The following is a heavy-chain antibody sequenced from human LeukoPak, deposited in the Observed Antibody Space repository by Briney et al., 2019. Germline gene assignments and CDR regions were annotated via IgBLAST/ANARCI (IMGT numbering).Heavy chain of an antibody. CDR2: IDWDDDK. D-gene: IGHD5-18*01. J-gene: IGHJ4*02. CDR3: AGGTAMVSVSFDY. V-gene: IGHV2-70*11. CDR1: GFSLSTSGMC. Sequence: SGPTLVNPTQTLTLTCTFSGFSLSTSGMCVSWIRQPPGKALEWLARIDWDDDKYYSTSLKTRPTISKDTSKNQVVLTMTNMDPVDTATYYCAGGTAMVSVSFDYWGQGTLVTVSS.